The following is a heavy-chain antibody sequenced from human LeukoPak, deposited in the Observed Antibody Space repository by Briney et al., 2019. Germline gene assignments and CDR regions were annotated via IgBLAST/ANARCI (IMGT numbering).Heavy chain of an antibody. D-gene: IGHD4/OR15-4a*01. CDR3: AKDPRAMVRYFFDD. Sequence: LTGGSLRPSCVGSAFTFNAYAMSWVRQRPGKGPEWVAMISSSGDATDYAESVKDRLSISRDNTKKTLFLQINSPRADDTAIYYCAKDPRAMVRYFFDDWGQGSLVTVSS. CDR2: ISSSGDAT. J-gene: IGHJ4*01. CDR1: AFTFNAYA. V-gene: IGHV3-23*01.